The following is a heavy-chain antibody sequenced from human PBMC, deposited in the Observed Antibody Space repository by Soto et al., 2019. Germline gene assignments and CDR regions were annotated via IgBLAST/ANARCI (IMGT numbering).Heavy chain of an antibody. D-gene: IGHD6-19*01. Sequence: SVKVTFKASCYTFTNYCLSWVLQSPGQGLDWMGWITTYNGNTNYAQKFQGRVTMPTDTSTTTAYMELRSLRSDDTAVYYCARGAIAVTGFDYWGQGTLVTVSS. J-gene: IGHJ4*02. CDR2: ITTYNGNT. CDR1: CYTFTNYC. V-gene: IGHV1-18*04. CDR3: ARGAIAVTGFDY.